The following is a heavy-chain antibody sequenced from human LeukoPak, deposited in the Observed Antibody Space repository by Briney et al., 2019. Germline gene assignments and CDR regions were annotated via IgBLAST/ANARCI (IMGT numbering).Heavy chain of an antibody. D-gene: IGHD5-12*01. J-gene: IGHJ4*02. CDR2: ISWNSGSI. Sequence: GGSLRLSCAASGFTFDDYAMHWVRQAPGKGLEWVSGISWNSGSIGYADSVKGRFTISRDNAKNSLYLQMNSLRAEDTALYYCAKDKKARLHGGYDYWGQGTLVTVSS. CDR1: GFTFDDYA. V-gene: IGHV3-9*01. CDR3: AKDKKARLHGGYDY.